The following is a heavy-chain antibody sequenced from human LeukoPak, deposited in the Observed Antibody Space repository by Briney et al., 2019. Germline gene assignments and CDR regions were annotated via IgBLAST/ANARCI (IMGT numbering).Heavy chain of an antibody. CDR3: AREDDSSGSRLYYYGMDV. Sequence: PSETLSLTCAVYGGSFSGYYWSWIRQPPGKGLEWIGEINHSGSTNYNPSLKSRVTISVDTSKNQFSLKLSSVTAADTAVYYCAREDDSSGSRLYYYGMDVWGQGTTVTASS. D-gene: IGHD3-22*01. CDR2: INHSGST. V-gene: IGHV4-34*01. J-gene: IGHJ6*02. CDR1: GGSFSGYY.